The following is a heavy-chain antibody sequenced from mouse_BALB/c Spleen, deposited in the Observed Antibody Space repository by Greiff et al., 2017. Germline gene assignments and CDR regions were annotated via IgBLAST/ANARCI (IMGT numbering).Heavy chain of an antibody. CDR3: AGFEYAMDY. J-gene: IGHJ4*01. V-gene: IGHV5-17*02. Sequence: EVQLVESGGGLVQPGGSRKLSCAASGFTFSSFGMHWVRQAPEKGLEWVAYISSGSSTIYYADTVKGRFTISRDNPKNTLFLQMTSLRSEDTAMYDCAGFEYAMDYWGQGTSVTVSS. CDR1: GFTFSSFG. CDR2: ISSGSSTI.